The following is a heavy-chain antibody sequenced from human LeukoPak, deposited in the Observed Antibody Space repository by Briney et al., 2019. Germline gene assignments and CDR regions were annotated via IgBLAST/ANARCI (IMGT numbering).Heavy chain of an antibody. CDR2: MNPNSGNT. CDR3: ATQSVAAVYSWFDP. CDR1: GYTFTSHD. Sequence: ASVKVSCKSSGYTFTSHDINWVRQASGQGLEWLGWMNPNSGNTGYAQEFQGRVTITRDTSISTAYLELSSLRSEDTAVYYCATQSVAAVYSWFDPWGRGTLVTVSS. J-gene: IGHJ5*02. D-gene: IGHD2-15*01. V-gene: IGHV1-8*01.